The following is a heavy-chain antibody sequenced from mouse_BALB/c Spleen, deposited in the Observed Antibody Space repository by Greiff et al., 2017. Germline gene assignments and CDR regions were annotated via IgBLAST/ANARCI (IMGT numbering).Heavy chain of an antibody. CDR2: IDPYYGGT. CDR3: ARGGGSSGYVAY. Sequence: EVQGVESGPELEKPGASVKISCKASGYSFTGYNMNWVKQSNGKSLEWIGNIDPYYGGTSYNQKFKGKATLTVDKSSSTAYMQLKSLTSEDSAVYYCARGGGSSGYVAYWGQGTLVTVSA. V-gene: IGHV1-39*01. D-gene: IGHD3-1*01. J-gene: IGHJ3*01. CDR1: GYSFTGYN.